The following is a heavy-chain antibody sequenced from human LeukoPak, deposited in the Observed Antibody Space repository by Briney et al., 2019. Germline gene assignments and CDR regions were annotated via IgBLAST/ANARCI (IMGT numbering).Heavy chain of an antibody. J-gene: IGHJ4*02. V-gene: IGHV3-30*02. CDR2: IRYDGSNK. CDR3: ANGAYYDSSGPDY. CDR1: GFTFSSYG. Sequence: PGGSLRLSCAASGFTFSSYGMHWVRQAPGKGLEWVAFIRYDGSNKYYADSVKGRFTISRDNSKNTLYLQMNSLRAEDTAVYYCANGAYYDSSGPDYWGQGTLVTVSS. D-gene: IGHD3-22*01.